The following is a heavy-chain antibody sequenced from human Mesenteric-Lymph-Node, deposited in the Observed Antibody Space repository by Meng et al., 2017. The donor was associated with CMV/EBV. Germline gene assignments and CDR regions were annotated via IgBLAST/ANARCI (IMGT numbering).Heavy chain of an antibody. CDR2: IYSGGST. J-gene: IGHJ6*02. D-gene: IGHD4-17*01. CDR3: ARKGMGTYGNYYGMDV. Sequence: ETLSLTCTVSGGSISSNYMSWVRQAPGKGLEWVSVIYSGGSTYYADSVKGRFTISRDNSKNTLYLQMNSLRAEDTAVYYCARKGMGTYGNYYGMDVWGQGTTVTVSS. CDR1: GGSISSNY. V-gene: IGHV3-53*01.